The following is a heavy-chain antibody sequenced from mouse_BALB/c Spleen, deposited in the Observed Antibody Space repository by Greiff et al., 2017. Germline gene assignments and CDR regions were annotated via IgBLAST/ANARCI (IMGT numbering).Heavy chain of an antibody. CDR2: INPSNGGT. CDR3: TSTGTFYAMDS. D-gene: IGHD4-1*02. J-gene: IGHJ4*01. CDR1: GYTFTSYY. Sequence: QVQLQQPGAELVKPGASVKLSCKASGYTFTSYYMYWVKQRPGQGLEWIGGINPSNGGTNFNEKFKSKATLTVDKSSSTAYMQLSSLTSEDSAVYYCTSTGTFYAMDSWGQGTSVTVSS. V-gene: IGHV1S16*01.